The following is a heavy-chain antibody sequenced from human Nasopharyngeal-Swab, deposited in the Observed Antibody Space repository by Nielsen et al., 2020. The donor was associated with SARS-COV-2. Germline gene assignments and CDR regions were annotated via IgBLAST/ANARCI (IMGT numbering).Heavy chain of an antibody. CDR1: GLTFSTHD. CDR3: ARVGSSSWYFDL. V-gene: IGHV3-7*01. D-gene: IGHD6-13*01. J-gene: IGHJ2*01. Sequence: GGSLRLSCSASGLTFSTHDMSWVRQAPGKGLEWVANIKQDGSEKYYVDSVKGRFTISRDNAKNSLYLQMNSLRAEDTAVYYCARVGSSSWYFDLWGRGTLVTVSS. CDR2: IKQDGSEK.